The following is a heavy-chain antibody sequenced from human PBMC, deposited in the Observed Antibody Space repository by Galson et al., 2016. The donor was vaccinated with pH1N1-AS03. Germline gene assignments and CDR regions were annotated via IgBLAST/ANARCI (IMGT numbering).Heavy chain of an antibody. V-gene: IGHV5-51*03. J-gene: IGHJ3*02. CDR1: GYGFNGYW. D-gene: IGHD3-22*01. Sequence: QSGAEVKKPGDSLKISCKSSGYGFNGYWTGWVRQMPGKGLEWMGATSPDDSQTKYSPSFEGQVTISVDKSITTAFLQWNSLTASDTALYYCGIHTFAYDTTDTNRPDAFDIWGQGTMVTVFS. CDR3: GIHTFAYDTTDTNRPDAFDI. CDR2: TSPDDSQT.